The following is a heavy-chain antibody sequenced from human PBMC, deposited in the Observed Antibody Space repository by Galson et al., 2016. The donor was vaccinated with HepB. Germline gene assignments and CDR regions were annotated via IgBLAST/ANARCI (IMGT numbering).Heavy chain of an antibody. Sequence: QSGAEVKKPGESLKISCQGSGYRFTSYWIAWVRQMPGKGLEWMGTIYPGDSETRYSPAFQGQVTISADKSISTPYLQWGSLKASDSAMYYCARPLEGDGTHAYYIGRQGTMVTVSS. V-gene: IGHV5-51*01. CDR2: IYPGDSET. D-gene: IGHD3-10*01. J-gene: IGHJ3*02. CDR3: ARPLEGDGTHAYYI. CDR1: GYRFTSYW.